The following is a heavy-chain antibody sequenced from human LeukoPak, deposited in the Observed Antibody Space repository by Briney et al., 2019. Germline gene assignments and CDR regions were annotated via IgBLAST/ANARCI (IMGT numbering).Heavy chain of an antibody. V-gene: IGHV2-5*01. D-gene: IGHD3-22*01. CDR1: GFSLSTSGVG. CDR2: IYWNDDK. J-gene: IGHJ4*02. Sequence: SGPTLVKPTQTLTLTCTFSGFSLSTSGVGVGWIRQPPGKALEWLALIYWNDDKRHSPSLKGRLTTTKDTSKNQVVLTMTNMDPVDTATYYCAHREGYDSSGYHPYFDYWGQGTLVTVSS. CDR3: AHREGYDSSGYHPYFDY.